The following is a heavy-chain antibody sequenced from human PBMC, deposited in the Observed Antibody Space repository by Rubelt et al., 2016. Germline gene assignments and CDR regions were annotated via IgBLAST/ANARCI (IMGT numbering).Heavy chain of an antibody. J-gene: IGHJ4*02. D-gene: IGHD1-7*01. CDR1: GFTFSTYR. CDR3: ARDNWNYDLFDY. V-gene: IGHV3-48*04. Sequence: SGFTFSTYRLNWVRQAPGKGLEWISYISSTSSSIYYADSVKGRFTISRDNAKNSRYLQMNGLRAEETAVYYGARDNWNYDLFDYWGQGTLVTVSS. CDR2: ISSTSSSI.